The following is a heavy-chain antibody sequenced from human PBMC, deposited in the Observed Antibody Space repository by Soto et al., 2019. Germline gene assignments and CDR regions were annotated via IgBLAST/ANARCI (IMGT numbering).Heavy chain of an antibody. V-gene: IGHV1-46*01. Sequence: QAHLVQSGAEVREPGASVKVSCRTSGYTFINYYIHWVRQAPGHGLEWMAIINPMSGATNYAQKFQGRITLTMDTPTTTVYMEVSSLTSEDTAVYYCARDLAAGDLWGQGTLVTVSS. D-gene: IGHD2-21*01. J-gene: IGHJ4*02. CDR2: INPMSGAT. CDR1: GYTFINYY. CDR3: ARDLAAGDL.